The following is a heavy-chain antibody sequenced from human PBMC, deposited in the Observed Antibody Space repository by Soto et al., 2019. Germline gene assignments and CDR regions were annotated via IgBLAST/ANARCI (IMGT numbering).Heavy chain of an antibody. CDR1: GFTFSSYA. J-gene: IGHJ4*02. V-gene: IGHV3-30-3*01. Sequence: QVQLVESGGGMVQPGRSLRLSCAASGFTFSSYAMHWVRQAPGKGLEWVAVISYDGSNKYYADSVKGRFTISRDNSKNTLYLQMNSLRAEDTAVYYCARDAQGVVNNYFDYWGQGTLVTVSS. D-gene: IGHD3-3*01. CDR3: ARDAQGVVNNYFDY. CDR2: ISYDGSNK.